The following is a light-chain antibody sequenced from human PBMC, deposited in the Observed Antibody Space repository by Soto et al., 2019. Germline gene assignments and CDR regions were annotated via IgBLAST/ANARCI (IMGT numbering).Light chain of an antibody. CDR2: GAS. Sequence: EIVLTQSPGTLSLSPGERVTLSCRASQRVTNSYLAWYQQKPGQAPRLLIYGASSRATGIPDRFSGGGSGTDFTLTISTPEPEDFAVYNCQQYGSSPLTFGQGTKVEI. V-gene: IGKV3-20*01. J-gene: IGKJ1*01. CDR1: QRVTNSY. CDR3: QQYGSSPLT.